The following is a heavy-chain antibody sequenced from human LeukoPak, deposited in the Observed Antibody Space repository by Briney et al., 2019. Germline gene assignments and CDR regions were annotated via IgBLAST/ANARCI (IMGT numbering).Heavy chain of an antibody. CDR3: ARDRAAAPDY. J-gene: IGHJ4*02. CDR2: ISYDGSNK. Sequence: GGSLRLSCAASGFTFSSYVMHWVRQAPGKGLEWVAVISYDGSNKYYADSVKGRFTISRDNAKNSLYLQMNSLRAEDTAVYYCARDRAAAPDYWGQGTLVTVSS. V-gene: IGHV3-30-3*01. CDR1: GFTFSSYV. D-gene: IGHD6-13*01.